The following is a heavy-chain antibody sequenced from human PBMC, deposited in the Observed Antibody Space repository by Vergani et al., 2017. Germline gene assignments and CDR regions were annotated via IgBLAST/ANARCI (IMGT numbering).Heavy chain of an antibody. CDR1: GFTFSSYW. CDR3: AREMGRGYYGSGSYYNPLDY. Sequence: EVQLVESGGGLVQPGGSLRLSCAASGFTFSSYWMSWVRQAPGKGLEWVANIKQDGSEKYYVDSVKGRFTISRDNAKNSLYLQMNSLRAEDTAVYYCAREMGRGYYGSGSYYNPLDYWGQGTLVTVSS. CDR2: IKQDGSEK. V-gene: IGHV3-7*01. J-gene: IGHJ4*02. D-gene: IGHD3-10*01.